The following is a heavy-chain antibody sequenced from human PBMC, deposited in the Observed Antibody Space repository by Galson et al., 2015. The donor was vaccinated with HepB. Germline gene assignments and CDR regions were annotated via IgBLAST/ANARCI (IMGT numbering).Heavy chain of an antibody. J-gene: IGHJ4*02. Sequence: SLRLSCAASGFTFSNFAMNWVRQAPGEGLEWIAYITPRGETTYYGDSVEGRFTISRDNDKNSLYLQLSSLRDSDTAVYYCVREGPHGAGSYYNVFEYWGQRNLVTVSS. CDR1: GFTFSNFA. CDR3: VREGPHGAGSYYNVFEY. V-gene: IGHV3-48*02. CDR2: ITPRGETT. D-gene: IGHD3-10*01.